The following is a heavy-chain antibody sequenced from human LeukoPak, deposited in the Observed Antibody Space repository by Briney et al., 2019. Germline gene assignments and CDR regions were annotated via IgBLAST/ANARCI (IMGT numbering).Heavy chain of an antibody. CDR2: IKQDGSEK. J-gene: IGHJ4*02. CDR3: ARDLKRWLQYYFDY. V-gene: IGHV3-7*01. Sequence: GGSLRLSCAASGFTFSSYWMSWVRQAPGKGLEWVANIKQDGSEKYYVDSVKGRFTISRDNAKNSLYLQMNSLRAEDTAVYYCARDLKRWLQYYFDYWGQGTLVTVSS. CDR1: GFTFSSYW. D-gene: IGHD5-24*01.